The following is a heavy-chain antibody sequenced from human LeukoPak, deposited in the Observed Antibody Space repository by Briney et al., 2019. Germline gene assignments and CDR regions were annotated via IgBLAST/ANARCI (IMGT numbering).Heavy chain of an antibody. CDR2: IYYSGST. D-gene: IGHD4-23*01. CDR3: ARGYGGNPINFDY. V-gene: IGHV4-59*01. J-gene: IGHJ4*02. CDR1: GGSISSYY. Sequence: SETLSLTCTVSGGSISSYYWSWIRQPPGKGLEWIGYIYYSGSTNYNPSLKSRVTISVDTSKSQFSLKLSSVTAADTAVYYCARGYGGNPINFDYWGQGTLVTASS.